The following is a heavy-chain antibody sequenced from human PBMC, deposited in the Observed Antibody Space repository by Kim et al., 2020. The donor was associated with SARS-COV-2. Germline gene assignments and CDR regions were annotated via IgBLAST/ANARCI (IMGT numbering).Heavy chain of an antibody. CDR3: AKVLARGAGPGTYFDY. J-gene: IGHJ4*02. Sequence: GGSLRLSCAASGFTFSSYAMSWVRQAPGKGLEWVSAISGSGGSTYYADSVKGRFTISRDNSKNTLYLQMNSLRAEDTAVYYCAKVLARGAGPGTYFDYWGQGTLVTVSS. V-gene: IGHV3-23*01. CDR2: ISGSGGST. D-gene: IGHD1-7*01. CDR1: GFTFSSYA.